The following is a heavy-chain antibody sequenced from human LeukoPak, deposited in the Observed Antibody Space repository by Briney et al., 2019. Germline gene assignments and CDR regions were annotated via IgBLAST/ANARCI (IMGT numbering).Heavy chain of an antibody. Sequence: PGGSLSLSCAASGFTFSSYSMNWVRQAPGKGLEWVSYISSSSSTIYYADSVKGRFTISRDNAKNPLYLQMNSLRAEDTAVYYCAREDSGYPLDYWGQGTLVTVSS. D-gene: IGHD3-22*01. CDR1: GFTFSSYS. CDR3: AREDSGYPLDY. V-gene: IGHV3-48*01. CDR2: ISSSSSTI. J-gene: IGHJ4*02.